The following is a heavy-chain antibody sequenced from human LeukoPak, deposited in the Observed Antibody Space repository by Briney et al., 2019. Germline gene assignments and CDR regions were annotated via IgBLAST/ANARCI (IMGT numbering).Heavy chain of an antibody. CDR3: ARDVNSYAHCGH. CDR1: GFTVNSNY. Sequence: GGSLRLSCAASGFTVNSNYMSWVRQAPGKGLERVSIIYKDGRTYYADSVKGRFTISRDNSRNMLYLQMNSLRAEDTAVYYCARDVNSYAHCGHWGQGTLVTVSS. D-gene: IGHD5-18*01. J-gene: IGHJ4*02. CDR2: IYKDGRT. V-gene: IGHV3-53*01.